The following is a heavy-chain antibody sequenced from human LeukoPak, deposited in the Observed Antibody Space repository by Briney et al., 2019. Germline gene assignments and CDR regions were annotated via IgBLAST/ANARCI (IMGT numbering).Heavy chain of an antibody. D-gene: IGHD3-22*01. CDR3: AKGSGDSAGYYYAYYYYYMDV. CDR2: ISGSGGST. V-gene: IGHV3-23*01. CDR1: GFTFTNYA. J-gene: IGHJ6*03. Sequence: GGSLRLSCAASGFTFTNYAMDWVRQAPGKGLEWVSAISGSGGSTYYADSVKGRFTISRDTSKHTLDLPMNSLRAEDTAVYYCAKGSGDSAGYYYAYYYYYMDVWGKGTTVTVSS.